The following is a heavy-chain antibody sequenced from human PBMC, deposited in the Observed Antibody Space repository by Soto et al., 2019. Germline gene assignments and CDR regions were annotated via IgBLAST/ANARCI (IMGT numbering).Heavy chain of an antibody. CDR3: ARGYCSGGSCYSIGYYYYYYGMDV. J-gene: IGHJ6*02. CDR1: GYTFTSYG. CDR2: ISAYNGNT. Sequence: AASVKVSCKASGYTFTSYGISWVRQAPGQGLEWMGWISAYNGNTNYAQKLQGRVTMTTDTSTSTAYMELRSLRPDDTAVHYCARGYCSGGSCYSIGYYYYYYGMDVWGQGTTVTVSS. V-gene: IGHV1-18*04. D-gene: IGHD2-15*01.